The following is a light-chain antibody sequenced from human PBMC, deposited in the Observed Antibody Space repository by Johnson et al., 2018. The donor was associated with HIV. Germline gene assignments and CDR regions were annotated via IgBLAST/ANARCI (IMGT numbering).Light chain of an antibody. V-gene: IGLV1-51*02. CDR2: ENN. Sequence: QSVLTQPPSVSAAPGQKVTISCSGSSSNIGNNYVSWYQQLPGTAPKLLIYENNKRPSGIPDRFSGSKSCTSATLGITGLQTGDEADYYCGTWDSGLSAGGVFGTGTKVTVL. CDR3: GTWDSGLSAGGV. J-gene: IGLJ1*01. CDR1: SSNIGNNY.